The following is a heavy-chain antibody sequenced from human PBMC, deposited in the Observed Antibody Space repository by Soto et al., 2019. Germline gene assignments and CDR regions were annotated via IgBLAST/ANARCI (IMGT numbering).Heavy chain of an antibody. Sequence: QVQLVQSGAEVKKPGSSVTVSCKASGGTFGNSAISWVRQAPGQGLEWMGVISPIFPTPDYAQKFQGRVTITADESTTTAYMELTSLRSEDTAVYYCARDKDRQQLGGNYYYGIDVWGQGTTVTVSS. CDR1: GGTFGNSA. CDR2: ISPIFPTP. CDR3: ARDKDRQQLGGNYYYGIDV. J-gene: IGHJ6*02. D-gene: IGHD1-1*01. V-gene: IGHV1-69*12.